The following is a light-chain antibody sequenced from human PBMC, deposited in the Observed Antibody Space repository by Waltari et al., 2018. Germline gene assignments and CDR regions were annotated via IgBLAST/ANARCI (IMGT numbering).Light chain of an antibody. J-gene: IGLJ2*01. CDR3: QAWDSSHMI. V-gene: IGLV3-1*01. CDR1: KLGEKY. CDR2: KDN. Sequence: SYEVTQPPSVPVSPGQTANIPCSGDKLGEKYVCWYRQKAGQSPLLVIYKDNKRPSGIPERFSGSNSGNTATLTISGTQAIDEADYYCQAWDSSHMIFGGGTKLTVL.